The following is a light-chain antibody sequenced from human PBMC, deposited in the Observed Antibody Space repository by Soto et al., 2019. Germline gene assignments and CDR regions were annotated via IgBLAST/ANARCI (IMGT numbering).Light chain of an antibody. V-gene: IGLV4-69*01. CDR2: LKSDGSH. CDR1: SGQSSYA. Sequence: QPVLTQSPSASASLGASVKLTCTLSSGQSSYAIAWYQQQPGKGPRFLMKLKSDGSHTKGDGIPDRFSGSSSGAERHLTISGLQSDDEVDYYCQAWGTSAVFGGGTQLTVL. CDR3: QAWGTSAV. J-gene: IGLJ7*01.